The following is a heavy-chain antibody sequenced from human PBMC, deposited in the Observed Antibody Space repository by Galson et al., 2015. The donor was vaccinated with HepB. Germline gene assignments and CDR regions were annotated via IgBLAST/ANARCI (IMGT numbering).Heavy chain of an antibody. Sequence: SVKVSCKASGYTFTSYAISWVRQAPGQGLEWVGWISTYNGNTDYAQKVQGRATMTTDTSTSTAYMELRSLRSDDTAVYYCALPTDGYDWGYWGQGTLVTVAS. CDR1: GYTFTSYA. CDR3: ALPTDGYDWGY. J-gene: IGHJ4*02. CDR2: ISTYNGNT. D-gene: IGHD5-24*01. V-gene: IGHV1-18*04.